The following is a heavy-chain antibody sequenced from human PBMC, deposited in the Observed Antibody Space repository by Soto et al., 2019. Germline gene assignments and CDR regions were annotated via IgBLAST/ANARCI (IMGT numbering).Heavy chain of an antibody. CDR2: IYYRGNT. J-gene: IGHJ6*02. Sequence: SETLSLTCSVFGGSMSPYYWSWIRQSPGKGLEWIANIYYRGNTNYNPSLESRVTISIDTSKNQFSLKLNSLTAADTAVYYCARHTKKTGDFDYYYGMDVWGQGTTVTVSS. V-gene: IGHV4-59*08. D-gene: IGHD7-27*01. CDR1: GGSMSPYY. CDR3: ARHTKKTGDFDYYYGMDV.